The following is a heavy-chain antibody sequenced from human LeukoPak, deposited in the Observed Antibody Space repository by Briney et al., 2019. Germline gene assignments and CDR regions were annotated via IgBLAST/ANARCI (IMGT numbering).Heavy chain of an antibody. CDR1: GGSISSYY. CDR3: ARGGNGWELLR. D-gene: IGHD1-26*01. J-gene: IGHJ4*02. Sequence: PSETLSLTCTVSGGSISSYYWSWIRQPPGKGLEWIGYIYYSGSTNYNPSLKSRVTISVDTSKNQFSLKLSSVTAADTAVYYCARGGNGWELLRWGQGTLVTVSS. CDR2: IYYSGST. V-gene: IGHV4-59*01.